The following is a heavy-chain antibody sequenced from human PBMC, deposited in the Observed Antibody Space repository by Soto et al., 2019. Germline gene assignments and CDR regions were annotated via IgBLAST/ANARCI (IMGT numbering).Heavy chain of an antibody. J-gene: IGHJ3*02. CDR2: IYYSGST. Sequence: SETLSLTCTVSGGSISSGGYYWSWIRQHPGKGLEWIGYIYYSGSTYYNPSLKSRVTISVDTSKNQFSLKLSSVTAADTAVYYCARDLGIVGATISAFDIWGQGTMVTVSS. V-gene: IGHV4-31*03. D-gene: IGHD1-26*01. CDR1: GGSISSGGYY. CDR3: ARDLGIVGATISAFDI.